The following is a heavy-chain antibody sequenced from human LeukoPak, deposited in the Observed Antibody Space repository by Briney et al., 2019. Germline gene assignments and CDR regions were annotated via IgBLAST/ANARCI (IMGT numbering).Heavy chain of an antibody. CDR3: AKEGIWGEWLFHRPYYFDY. D-gene: IGHD3-3*01. CDR1: GGSFSGYY. Sequence: SETLSLTCAVYGGSFSGYYWSWIRQPPGKGLEWIGEINHNGSTNYNPSLKSRVTISVDTSKNQFSLKLSSVTAADTAVYYCAKEGIWGEWLFHRPYYFDYWGQGTLVTVSS. V-gene: IGHV4-34*01. CDR2: INHNGST. J-gene: IGHJ4*02.